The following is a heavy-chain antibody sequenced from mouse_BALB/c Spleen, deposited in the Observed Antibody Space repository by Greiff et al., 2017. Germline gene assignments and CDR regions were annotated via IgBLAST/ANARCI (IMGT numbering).Heavy chain of an antibody. CDR2: ISSGGSYT. CDR1: GFTFSSYA. J-gene: IGHJ2*01. V-gene: IGHV5-9-4*01. Sequence: EVKLVESGGGLVKPGGSLKLSCAASGFTFSSYAMSWVRQSPEKRLEWVAEISSGGSYTYYPDTVTGRFTISRDNAKNTLYLEMSSLRSEDTAMYYCARESFLSYYFDYWGQGTTLTVSS. CDR3: ARESFLSYYFDY.